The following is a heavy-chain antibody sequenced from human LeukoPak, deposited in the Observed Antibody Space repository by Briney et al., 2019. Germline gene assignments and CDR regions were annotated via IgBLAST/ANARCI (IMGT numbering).Heavy chain of an antibody. CDR1: GFSFSSFG. CDR2: LSHDGRNK. CDR3: ARFREYTYGPFDS. J-gene: IGHJ4*02. D-gene: IGHD5-18*01. V-gene: IGHV3-30*04. Sequence: PGGSLRLSCAASGFSFSSFGMNWVRQAPGKGLEWVAVLSHDGRNKNYADSVKGRFIISRDNSKKTPYLQMNSLRGEDTAAYYCARFREYTYGPFDSWGQGTLVTVSS.